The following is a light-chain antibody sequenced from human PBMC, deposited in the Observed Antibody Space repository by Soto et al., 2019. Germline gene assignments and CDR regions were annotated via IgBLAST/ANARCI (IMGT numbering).Light chain of an antibody. CDR3: GAWDDTLNVLV. J-gene: IGLJ2*01. CDR1: SSNIGSKS. V-gene: IGLV1-44*01. CDR2: SNN. Sequence: QSVLTQPPSVSVTPGQTVTISCSGSSSNIGSKSVQWYQQLPETAPKLLIYSNNQRPSGVPDRFSGSKSGTSASLAISGLQSEDEAHYYCGAWDDTLNVLVFGGGTKLTVL.